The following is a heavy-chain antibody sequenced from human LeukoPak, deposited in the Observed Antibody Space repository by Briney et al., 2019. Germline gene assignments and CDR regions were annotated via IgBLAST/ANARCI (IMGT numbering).Heavy chain of an antibody. CDR3: ARRVDATRWFEP. CDR2: INSDGTTT. D-gene: IGHD2-15*01. V-gene: IGHV3-74*03. CDR1: GFTFSNYF. J-gene: IGHJ5*02. Sequence: GGSLRLSCAASGFTFSNYFMHWVRQAPGKGLVWVSRINSDGTTTMYADSVKGRFTISRDNAKNTLYLQMNSLRDEDTAVYYCARRVDATRWFEPWGQGTLVTVSS.